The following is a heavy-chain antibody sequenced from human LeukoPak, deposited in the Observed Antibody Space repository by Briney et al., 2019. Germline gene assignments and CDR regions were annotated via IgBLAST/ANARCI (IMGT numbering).Heavy chain of an antibody. J-gene: IGHJ4*02. CDR2: ISGGST. V-gene: IGHV3-23*01. D-gene: IGHD1-26*01. CDR3: AKLLSGTYYTDYFDY. CDR1: GFTFSNYA. Sequence: PGGSLRLSCEASGFTFSNYAMTWVRQAPGKGLEWVSSISGGSTYYADSVKGRFTISRDNSKNTLYLQMNSLRAEDTAVYYCAKLLSGTYYTDYFDYWGQGTLVTVSS.